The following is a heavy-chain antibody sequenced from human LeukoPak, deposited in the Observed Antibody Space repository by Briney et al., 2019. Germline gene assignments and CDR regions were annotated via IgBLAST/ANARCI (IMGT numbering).Heavy chain of an antibody. J-gene: IGHJ4*02. CDR3: AKTRAGNSSGRDPGWPMDY. Sequence: GGSLRLSCAASGFTIGSYAIYWVRQAPGKGLEWVSGISGSGGITYFADSVKGRFTISRDNSRNTVYLQINSLRAEDTALYYCAKTRAGNSSGRDPGWPMDYWGQGTLVTVSS. D-gene: IGHD3-22*01. CDR1: GFTIGSYA. CDR2: ISGSGGIT. V-gene: IGHV3-23*01.